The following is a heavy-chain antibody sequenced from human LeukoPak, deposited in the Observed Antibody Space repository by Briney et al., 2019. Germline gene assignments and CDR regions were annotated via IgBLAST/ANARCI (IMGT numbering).Heavy chain of an antibody. CDR2: IYHSGST. D-gene: IGHD5-18*01. CDR3: ARGGSHLWQPFDS. V-gene: IGHV4-4*02. J-gene: IGHJ4*02. CDR1: GDFITKSVW. Sequence: PSGTLSLTCAVSGDFITKSVWWIWVRQTPGKGLEWIGDIYHSGSTNSNPSLKSRVTLSLDKSKNQFSLKLSSVTAADTAVYCARGGSHLWQPFDSWGQGTLVTVSS.